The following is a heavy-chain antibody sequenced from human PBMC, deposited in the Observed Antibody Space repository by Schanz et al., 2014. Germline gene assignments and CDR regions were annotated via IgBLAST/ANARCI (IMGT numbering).Heavy chain of an antibody. CDR2: ISSSGSA. Sequence: QVQLPESGPGLVKPSETLSLTCTISGVSITNNYWAWVRQPPGKGLEWIGFISSSGSALYNPSLKTRVTIARDTSKNQVSLNLRSVPAADTAFYHCARELGREGGFDSWGQGTLVTVTS. J-gene: IGHJ4*02. CDR3: ARELGREGGFDS. CDR1: GVSITNNY. V-gene: IGHV4-59*01. D-gene: IGHD2-15*01.